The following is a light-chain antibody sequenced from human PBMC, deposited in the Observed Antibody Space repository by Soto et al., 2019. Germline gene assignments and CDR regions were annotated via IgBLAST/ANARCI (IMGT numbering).Light chain of an antibody. CDR2: GAS. J-gene: IGKJ5*01. CDR3: QQYGSSPSIT. Sequence: EIVLTHSPGTLSLSPGERATLSSRASQSVSSSYLAWYQQKPGQAPRLLIYGASSRATGIPDRFSGSGSGTDFTLTISRLEPEDFAVYYCQQYGSSPSITFGQGTRLEIK. V-gene: IGKV3-20*01. CDR1: QSVSSSY.